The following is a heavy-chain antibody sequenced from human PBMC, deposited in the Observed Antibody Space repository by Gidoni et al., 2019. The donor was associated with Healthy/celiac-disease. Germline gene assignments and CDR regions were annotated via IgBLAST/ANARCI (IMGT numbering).Heavy chain of an antibody. J-gene: IGHJ3*02. D-gene: IGHD4-17*01. CDR2: IDYSGST. CDR3: ARRGDNDAFDI. CDR1: GGSISSSSSY. V-gene: IGHV4-39*01. Sequence: QLQLQESGPGLVKPSATLSLPCTVSGGSISSSSSYWGWIRKPPGNGLEWIGSIDYSGSTYYNPALQSRVTRSVDTSKNQFSLKLSSVTAEDTAVYYCARRGDNDAFDIWGQGTMVTVSS.